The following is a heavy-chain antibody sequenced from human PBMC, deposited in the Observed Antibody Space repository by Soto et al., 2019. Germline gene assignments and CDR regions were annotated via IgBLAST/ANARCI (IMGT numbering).Heavy chain of an antibody. D-gene: IGHD4-4*01. CDR1: GFTLNTYS. Sequence: EVQLVESGGALVQPGGSLRLSCAASGFTLNTYSMSWVRQAPGKGLQWVSYISSSSNTIYYADSVKGRFSISRDNAKNSLYLQMNSLRDEDTAVYYCARDRHFDYSSGGFDYWGQGTLVTVSS. CDR2: ISSSSNTI. V-gene: IGHV3-48*02. J-gene: IGHJ4*02. CDR3: ARDRHFDYSSGGFDY.